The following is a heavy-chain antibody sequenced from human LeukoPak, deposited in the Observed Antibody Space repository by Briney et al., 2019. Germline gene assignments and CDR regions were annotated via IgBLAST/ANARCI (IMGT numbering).Heavy chain of an antibody. CDR1: GFTFSSYA. Sequence: GGSLSLSCAASGFTFSSYAMHWLRQAPGKGLEWVAVISYDGSNKYYADSVKGRFTISRDNSKNTLYLQMNSLRAEDTAVYYCARGFWELLQYPFDYWGQGALVTVSS. CDR3: ARGFWELLQYPFDY. D-gene: IGHD1-26*01. CDR2: ISYDGSNK. J-gene: IGHJ4*02. V-gene: IGHV3-30*04.